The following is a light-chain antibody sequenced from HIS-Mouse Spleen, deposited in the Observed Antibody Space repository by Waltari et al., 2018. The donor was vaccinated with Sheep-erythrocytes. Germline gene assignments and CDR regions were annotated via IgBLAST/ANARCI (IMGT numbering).Light chain of an antibody. CDR1: SRDVGIYHL. Sequence: QSALTQPASVSGSPGPSITIPCTGTSRDVGIYHLVSWYQQHPGKAPKLMIYEGSKRPSGVSNRFSGSKSGNTASLTISGLQAEDEADYYCCSYAGSSTPWVFGGGTKLTVL. J-gene: IGLJ3*02. V-gene: IGLV2-23*01. CDR2: EGS. CDR3: CSYAGSSTPWV.